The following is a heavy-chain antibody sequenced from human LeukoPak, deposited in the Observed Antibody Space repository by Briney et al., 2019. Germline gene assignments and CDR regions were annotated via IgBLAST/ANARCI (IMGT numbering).Heavy chain of an antibody. J-gene: IGHJ6*03. CDR2: ISSSSSTI. CDR1: GFTFSSYS. V-gene: IGHV3-48*01. Sequence: ESGGSLRLSCAASGFTFSSYSMNWVRQAPGKGLEWVSYISSSSSTIYYADSVKGRFTISRDNSKNTLYLQMNSLRAEDTAVYYCAKDLGTYYYGSGSYYRYYYYYMDVWGKGTTVTVSS. CDR3: AKDLGTYYYGSGSYYRYYYYYMDV. D-gene: IGHD3-10*01.